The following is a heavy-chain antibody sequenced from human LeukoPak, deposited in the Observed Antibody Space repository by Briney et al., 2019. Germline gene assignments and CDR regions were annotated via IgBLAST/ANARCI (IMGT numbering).Heavy chain of an antibody. D-gene: IGHD2-2*01. CDR3: ANHFACGSTSCPPFDS. CDR1: GFTVSSNY. CDR2: IYSGGTT. Sequence: QTGGSLRLSCAASGFTVSSNYMSWVRQAPGKGLEWVSVIYSGGTTYYADSVKGRFTISSDNSKNMLYLQMNSLRAEDTAVYYCANHFACGSTSCPPFDSWGQGTLVTVSS. J-gene: IGHJ4*02. V-gene: IGHV3-53*01.